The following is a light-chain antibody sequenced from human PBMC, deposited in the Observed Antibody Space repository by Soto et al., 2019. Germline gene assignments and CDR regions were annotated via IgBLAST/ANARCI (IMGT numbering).Light chain of an antibody. CDR1: QSVDIW. Sequence: DIHMTQSPSTLSASVGDRVTITCRASQSVDIWLAWYQQKPGKLPNLLIYKASSLEGGVPSRFSGSGSGTEFTLTISSLQPDDFATDYCQQYKSPFRAFGQGTKVEMK. CDR3: QQYKSPFRA. J-gene: IGKJ1*01. V-gene: IGKV1-5*03. CDR2: KAS.